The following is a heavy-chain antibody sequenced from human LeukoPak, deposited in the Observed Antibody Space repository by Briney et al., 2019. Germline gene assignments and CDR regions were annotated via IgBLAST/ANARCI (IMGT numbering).Heavy chain of an antibody. CDR2: INEDGSQT. D-gene: IGHD3-10*01. Sequence: GGSLRLSCAASGFIFSSYWMSWVRQAPGKGLEWVANINEDGSQTYFVDSLKGRFTISRDNAKNSLYLHMNSLRAEDTAVYYCARDGPLLWFGEPFDYWGQGTLVTVSS. CDR3: ARDGPLLWFGEPFDY. J-gene: IGHJ4*02. V-gene: IGHV3-7*01. CDR1: GFIFSSYW.